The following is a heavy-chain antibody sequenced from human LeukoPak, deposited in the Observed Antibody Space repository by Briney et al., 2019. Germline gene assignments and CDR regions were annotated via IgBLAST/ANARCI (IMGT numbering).Heavy chain of an antibody. CDR3: ARDARFSGTPPFGMDV. J-gene: IGHJ6*02. CDR1: GGSISNGGYY. D-gene: IGHD6-25*01. V-gene: IGHV4-31*03. CDR2: IYYNGNT. Sequence: PSETLSLTCSVSGGSISNGGYYWSWIRQHPGKGLEWIGYIYYNGNTYYNPSLKSRVTISVDTSKNQFSLKVSSETAADTAVYYCARDARFSGTPPFGMDVWGQGTTVTVSS.